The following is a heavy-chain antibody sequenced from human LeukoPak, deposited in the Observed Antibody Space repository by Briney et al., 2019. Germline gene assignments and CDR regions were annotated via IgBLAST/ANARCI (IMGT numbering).Heavy chain of an antibody. CDR1: GFIFNNEW. Sequence: GGSLRLSCAAPGFIFNNEWMDWVRQAPGKGLEWVANIRADGTEKYYVDSVKGRFTISRDNAKNSLYLQLNSLRVEDTAVYYCSGRLDYWGQGTLVAVSS. CDR3: SGRLDY. J-gene: IGHJ4*02. V-gene: IGHV3-7*03. CDR2: IRADGTEK.